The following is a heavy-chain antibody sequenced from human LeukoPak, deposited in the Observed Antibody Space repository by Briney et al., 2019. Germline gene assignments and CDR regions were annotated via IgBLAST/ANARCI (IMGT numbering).Heavy chain of an antibody. V-gene: IGHV1-2*02. J-gene: IGHJ4*02. CDR2: INPNSGGT. CDR3: ASQPAAKTLPSDY. CDR1: GYTFTGYY. Sequence: ASVKVSCKAPGYTFTGYYMHWVRQAPGQGLEWMGWINPNSGGTNYAQKFQGRVTMPRDTSISTAYMELSRLRSDDTAVYYCASQPAAKTLPSDYWGQGTLVTVSS. D-gene: IGHD2-2*01.